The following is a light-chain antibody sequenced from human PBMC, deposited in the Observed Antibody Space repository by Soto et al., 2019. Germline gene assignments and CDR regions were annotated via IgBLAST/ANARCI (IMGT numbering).Light chain of an antibody. J-gene: IGLJ2*01. Sequence: QSVLTQPPSASGFPGQSVTISCTGTSSDVGGYNYVSWYQQHPGKAPKVMIYEVSKRPSGVPDRFSGSKSGNTASLTVSGLQAEDEADYYCSSYAGSNNLVFGGGTQLTVL. CDR1: SSDVGGYNY. CDR2: EVS. CDR3: SSYAGSNNLV. V-gene: IGLV2-8*01.